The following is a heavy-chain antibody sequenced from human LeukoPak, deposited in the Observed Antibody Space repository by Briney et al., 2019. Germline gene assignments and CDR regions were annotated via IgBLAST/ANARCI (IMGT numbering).Heavy chain of an antibody. CDR3: ARDSGYSGYSDY. V-gene: IGHV3-11*05. D-gene: IGHD5-12*01. J-gene: IGHJ4*02. CDR1: GFTLSDYY. Sequence: GGSLRLSCAASGFTLSDYYMSWIRQAAGKGLEWLSYISSSSSYTDYADSVKGRFTISRDNAKNSLNLQMNSLRAEDTAVYYCARDSGYSGYSDYWGQGTLVTVSS. CDR2: ISSSSSYT.